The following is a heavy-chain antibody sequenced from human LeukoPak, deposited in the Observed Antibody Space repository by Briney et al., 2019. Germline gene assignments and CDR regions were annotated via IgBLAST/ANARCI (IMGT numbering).Heavy chain of an antibody. CDR1: GGSISSSSYY. D-gene: IGHD3/OR15-3a*01. CDR3: ARAQSFRDWISFYYYYYMDV. V-gene: IGHV4-39*07. J-gene: IGHJ6*03. CDR2: IYYSGST. Sequence: TSETLSLTCTVSGGSISSSSYYWGWIRQPPGKGLEWIGSIYYSGSTYYNPSLKSRVTISVDTSKNQFSLKLSSVTAADTAVYYCARAQSFRDWISFYYYYYMDVWGKGTTVTVS.